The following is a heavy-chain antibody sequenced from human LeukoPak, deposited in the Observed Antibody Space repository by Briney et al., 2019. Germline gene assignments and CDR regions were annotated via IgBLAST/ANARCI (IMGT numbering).Heavy chain of an antibody. CDR2: INQDGSAK. CDR3: ARGLIF. V-gene: IGHV3-7*03. Sequence: GGSLRLSCATSGFTFSNYGMHWVRQAPGKGLEWVANINQDGSAKYYVDSVKGRFTISRDNAKNSLYLQMNSLRAEDTAVYYCARGLIFWGQGTLVTVSS. D-gene: IGHD2-15*01. J-gene: IGHJ4*02. CDR1: GFTFSNYG.